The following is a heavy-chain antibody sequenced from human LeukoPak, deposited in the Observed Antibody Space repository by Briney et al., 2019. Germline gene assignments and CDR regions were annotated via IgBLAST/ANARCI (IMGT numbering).Heavy chain of an antibody. CDR3: AQYKWLVHNPSNWFDP. CDR1: GFTFSSYA. Sequence: PGGSLRLSCAASGFTFSSYAMSWVRQAPGKGLEWVSAISGSGGSTYYADSVKGRFTISRDNSKNTLYLQMNSLRAEDTAVYYCAQYKWLVHNPSNWFDPWGQGTLVTVSS. CDR2: ISGSGGST. J-gene: IGHJ5*02. V-gene: IGHV3-23*01. D-gene: IGHD6-19*01.